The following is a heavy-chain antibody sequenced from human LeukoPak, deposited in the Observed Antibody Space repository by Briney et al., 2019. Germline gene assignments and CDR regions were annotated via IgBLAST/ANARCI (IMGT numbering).Heavy chain of an antibody. CDR3: ARDHCSGGSCHGGH. J-gene: IGHJ4*02. CDR1: GDTFNDYT. Sequence: GASVKVSCKASGDTFNDYTFSWVRQAPGQGLEWMGRNMPFLDVANYAPKFQGRVTLTADKSTSTAYMELSDPKSEDTAVYYCARDHCSGGSCHGGHWGQGTLVNVSS. D-gene: IGHD2-15*01. V-gene: IGHV1-69*04. CDR2: NMPFLDVA.